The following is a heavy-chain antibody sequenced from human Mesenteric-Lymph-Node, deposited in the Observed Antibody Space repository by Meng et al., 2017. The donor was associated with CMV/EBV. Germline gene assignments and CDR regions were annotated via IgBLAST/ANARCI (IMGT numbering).Heavy chain of an antibody. CDR1: GFTFSNSW. CDR2: IKPDGSEK. D-gene: IGHD6-19*01. Sequence: GESLKISCAASGFTFSNSWMTFVHQAPGKGLEWVAIIKPDGSEKYYVDSVKGRFTISRDNAKNSLYLQMNSLRAEDTAVYYCATSGGGHWGQGTLVTVSS. V-gene: IGHV3-7*01. CDR3: ATSGGGH. J-gene: IGHJ4*02.